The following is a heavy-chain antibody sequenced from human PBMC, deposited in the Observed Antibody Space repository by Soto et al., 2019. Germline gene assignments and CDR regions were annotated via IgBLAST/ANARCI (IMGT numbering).Heavy chain of an antibody. V-gene: IGHV1-69*06. D-gene: IGHD3-16*02. J-gene: IGHJ6*02. CDR1: GGTFSSYA. CDR2: IIPIFGTA. CDR3: ARGWTYDYVWGSYRYYYYYGMDV. Sequence: QVQLVQSGAEVKKPGSSVKVSCKASGGTFSSYAISWVRQAPGQGLEWMGGIIPIFGTANYAQKFQGRVTITADKSTITAYMELSSLRSADTAVYYCARGWTYDYVWGSYRYYYYYGMDVWGQGTTVTVSS.